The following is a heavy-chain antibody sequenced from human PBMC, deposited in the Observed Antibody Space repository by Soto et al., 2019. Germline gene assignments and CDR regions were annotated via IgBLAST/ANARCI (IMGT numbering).Heavy chain of an antibody. V-gene: IGHV3-21*02. Sequence: DVQLVESGGGLVKPGGSLRLSCVASGFTFTSYSMLWVRQPPGKGLEWVSSISSDNNYIYYADSVKGRFTISRDNAKNSLYLQMISLRAEDTAVYYCARGRTCTGATCYGGGAYWGQGTLVPVSS. CDR2: ISSDNNYI. J-gene: IGHJ4*02. CDR1: GFTFTSYS. D-gene: IGHD2-15*01. CDR3: ARGRTCTGATCYGGGAY.